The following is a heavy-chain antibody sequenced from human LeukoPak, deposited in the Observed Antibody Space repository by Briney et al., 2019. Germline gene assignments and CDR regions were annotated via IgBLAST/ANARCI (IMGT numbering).Heavy chain of an antibody. V-gene: IGHV4-4*09. CDR2: IYTSGST. J-gene: IGHJ5*02. Sequence: SETLSLTCTVSGGSISSYYWSWIRQPPGKGLEWIGYIYTSGSTNYNPSLKSRVTISVDTSKNQFSLKLSSVTAADTAVYYCARQKLLWIWFDPWGQGTLVTVSS. D-gene: IGHD2-15*01. CDR3: ARQKLLWIWFDP. CDR1: GGSISSYY.